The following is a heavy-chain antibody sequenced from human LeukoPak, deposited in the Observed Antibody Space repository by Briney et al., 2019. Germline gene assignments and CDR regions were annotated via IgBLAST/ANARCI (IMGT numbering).Heavy chain of an antibody. CDR2: INHSGST. Sequence: PGGSLRLSCAASGFTFSIYWMHWIRQPPGKGLEWIGEINHSGSTNYNPSLKSRVTISVDTSKNQFSLKLSSVTAADTAVYYCARGGGYYLYYFDYWGQGTLVTVSS. J-gene: IGHJ4*02. CDR1: GFTFSIYW. CDR3: ARGGGYYLYYFDY. D-gene: IGHD3-3*01. V-gene: IGHV4-34*01.